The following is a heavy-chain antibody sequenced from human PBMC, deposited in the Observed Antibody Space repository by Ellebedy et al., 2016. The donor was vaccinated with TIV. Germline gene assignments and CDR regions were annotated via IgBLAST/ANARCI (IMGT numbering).Heavy chain of an antibody. CDR2: IDCNAGGT. V-gene: IGHV1-2*02. CDR1: GYTFVDHY. D-gene: IGHD2-21*01. Sequence: AASVKVSCKASGYTFVDHYMYWVRQAPGQGLEWMGRIDCNAGGTDSAQKFRGRVTMTRDTSLNTVFMELSGLTSNDTAIYYCARDHGVHFIGSNGYSSDYWGQGTLVTVSS. CDR3: ARDHGVHFIGSNGYSSDY. J-gene: IGHJ4*02.